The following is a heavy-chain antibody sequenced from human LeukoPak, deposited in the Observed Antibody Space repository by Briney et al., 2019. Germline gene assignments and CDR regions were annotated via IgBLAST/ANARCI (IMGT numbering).Heavy chain of an antibody. J-gene: IGHJ4*02. V-gene: IGHV3-48*03. Sequence: GGSLRLSCAASGFTFSSYEMNWVRQAPGKGLEWVSYISSSGSTIYYADSVKGRFTISRDNSKNTLYLQMNSLRAEDTAVYYCAKGLTLLWFGDWGQGTLVTVSS. CDR1: GFTFSSYE. CDR3: AKGLTLLWFGD. D-gene: IGHD3-10*01. CDR2: ISSSGSTI.